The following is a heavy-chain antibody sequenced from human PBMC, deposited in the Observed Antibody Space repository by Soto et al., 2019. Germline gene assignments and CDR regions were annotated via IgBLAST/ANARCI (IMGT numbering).Heavy chain of an antibody. CDR1: GGPFSSYI. J-gene: IGHJ3*02. CDR2: VIPISDMT. CDR3: ASAYCGGDCQAPDAFDI. Sequence: QVQLVQSGAEVKKPGSSVKVSCKASGGPFSSYIISWVRQVPGQGLEWMGRVIPISDMTHYARKFQGRVTVTADKSTSTAYMELSSLRSEDTAVYYCASAYCGGDCQAPDAFDIWGQGTMVTVSS. V-gene: IGHV1-69*02. D-gene: IGHD2-21*02.